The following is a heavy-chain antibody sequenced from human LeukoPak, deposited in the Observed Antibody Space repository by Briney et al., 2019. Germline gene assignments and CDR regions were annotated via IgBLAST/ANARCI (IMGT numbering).Heavy chain of an antibody. V-gene: IGHV1-2*02. Sequence: GASVKVSCKASGYTFTGYYMHWVRQAPGQGLEWMGLINPNSGGTNYAQKFQGRGTMTRDTSITTAYMELSRLRSDDTAVYYCARDRGDEAAAGISDYWGQGTLVTVSS. CDR1: GYTFTGYY. D-gene: IGHD6-13*01. J-gene: IGHJ4*02. CDR2: INPNSGGT. CDR3: ARDRGDEAAAGISDY.